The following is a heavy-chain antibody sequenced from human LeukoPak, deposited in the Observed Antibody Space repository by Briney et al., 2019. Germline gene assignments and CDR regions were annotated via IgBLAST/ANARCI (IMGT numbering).Heavy chain of an antibody. D-gene: IGHD3-10*01. CDR3: AKRWFGDR. CDR2: ISSSGGDT. Sequence: PGRSLRLSCAGSGFTFRSYAMHWVRQAPGKGLEWVSVISSSGGDTYYADSVKGRFTISRDNSKNTLYLQMNSLRAEDTAVYYCAKRWFGDRWGQRTLVTVSS. CDR1: GFTFRSYA. J-gene: IGHJ5*02. V-gene: IGHV3-23*01.